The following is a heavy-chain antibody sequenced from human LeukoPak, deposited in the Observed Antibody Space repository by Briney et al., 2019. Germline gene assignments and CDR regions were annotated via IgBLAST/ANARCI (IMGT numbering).Heavy chain of an antibody. CDR2: GSYDGGDK. V-gene: IGHV3-30*09. J-gene: IGHJ4*02. CDR1: GVSLSGYGFIGYP. D-gene: IGHD6-13*01. Sequence: GGSLRLFCALSGVSLSGYGFIGYPIHWVRPGPGEGLEWVAVGSYDGGDKNYADSVKGRFAISRDNSKNILYLQMNSLRAEDTAVYYCVREVAAGTDWGQGTLVTVSS. CDR3: VREVAAGTD.